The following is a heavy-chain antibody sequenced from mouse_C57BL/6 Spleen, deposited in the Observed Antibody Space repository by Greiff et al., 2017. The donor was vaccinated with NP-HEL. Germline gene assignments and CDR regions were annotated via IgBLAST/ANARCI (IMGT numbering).Heavy chain of an antibody. CDR2: IDPETGGT. V-gene: IGHV1-15*01. Sequence: QVQLQQSGAELVRPGASVTLSCKASGYTFTDYEMHWVKQTPVHGLEWIGAIDPETGGTSYHQKFKGKAILTADNSSSTAYMELRSLTSEDSAVYYCTRSRDYRDRSSDAMGRWGQGAPATVS. J-gene: IGHJ4*01. D-gene: IGHD1-3*01. CDR1: GYTFTDYE. CDR3: TRSRDYRDRSSDAMGR.